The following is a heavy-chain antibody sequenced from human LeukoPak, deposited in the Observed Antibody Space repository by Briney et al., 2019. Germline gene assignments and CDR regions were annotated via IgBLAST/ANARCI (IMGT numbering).Heavy chain of an antibody. CDR2: ISWNSGSI. CDR1: GFTFDDYA. CDR3: AKLGGGSGSYYNPSRSYYYGMDV. D-gene: IGHD3-10*01. Sequence: GRSLRLSCAASGFTFDDYAMHWVRQAPGKGLEWVSGISWNSGSIGYADSVKGRFTISRDNAKNSLYLQMNSLRAEDTALYYCAKLGGGSGSYYNPSRSYYYGMDVWGKGTTVTVSS. J-gene: IGHJ6*04. V-gene: IGHV3-9*01.